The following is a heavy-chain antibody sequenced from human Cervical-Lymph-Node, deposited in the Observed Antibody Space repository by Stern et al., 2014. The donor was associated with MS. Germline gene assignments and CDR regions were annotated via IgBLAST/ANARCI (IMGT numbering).Heavy chain of an antibody. J-gene: IGHJ5*02. CDR2: INPGDSDT. V-gene: IGHV5-51*01. Sequence: VQLVQSGAEVKKPGESLKISCKGSGYSFTSYSIGWVRQMPGKGLEWMGIINPGDSDTRYSPSFQGQVTISADKSISTAYLQWSSLKASDTAMYYCARRHCSSRRCGWFDPWGQGTLVTVSS. CDR1: GYSFTSYS. CDR3: ARRHCSSRRCGWFDP. D-gene: IGHD2-2*01.